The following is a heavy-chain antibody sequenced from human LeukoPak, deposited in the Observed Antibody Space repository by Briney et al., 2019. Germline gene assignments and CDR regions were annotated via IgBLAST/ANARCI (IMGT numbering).Heavy chain of an antibody. V-gene: IGHV3-30-3*01. CDR1: GFTFSSYA. J-gene: IGHJ6*02. D-gene: IGHD3-10*01. Sequence: GGSLRLSCAASGFTFSSYAMHWVRQAPGKGLEWVAVISYDGSNKYYADSVKGRFTISRDNSKNTLYLQMNSLRAEDTAVYYCARELSSSVVREYYYYGMDVWGQGTTVTVSS. CDR3: ARELSSSVVREYYYYGMDV. CDR2: ISYDGSNK.